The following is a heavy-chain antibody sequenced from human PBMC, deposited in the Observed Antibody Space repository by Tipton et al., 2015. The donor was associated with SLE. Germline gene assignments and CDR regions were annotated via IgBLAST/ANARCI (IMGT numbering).Heavy chain of an antibody. CDR3: ARTVNYYGSGSYYNY. Sequence: LRLSCTVSGGSISSSSYYWGWIRQPPGKGLEWIGSIYYSGSTYYNPSLKSRVTISVDTSKNQFSLKLSSVTAADTAVYYCARTVNYYGSGSYYNYWGQGTLVTVSS. J-gene: IGHJ4*02. CDR1: GGSISSSSYY. V-gene: IGHV4-39*07. D-gene: IGHD3-10*01. CDR2: IYYSGST.